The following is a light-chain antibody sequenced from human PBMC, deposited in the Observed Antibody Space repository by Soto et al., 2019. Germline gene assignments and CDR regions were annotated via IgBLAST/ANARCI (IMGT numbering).Light chain of an antibody. J-gene: IGLJ1*01. CDR3: SSYTSSNTLGV. CDR2: EVS. Sequence: QSVLAQPASVSGSPGQSLTISYTGSTSDVFYYNSVAWYQLHPDKAPKLVVYEVSNRASGASNRFSGSKSGNTASLTISGLQPEDEATYYCSSYTSSNTLGVFGTGTKVTVL. CDR1: TSDVFYYNS. V-gene: IGLV2-14*01.